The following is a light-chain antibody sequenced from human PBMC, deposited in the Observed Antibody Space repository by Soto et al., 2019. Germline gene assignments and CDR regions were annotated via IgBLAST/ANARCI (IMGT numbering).Light chain of an antibody. J-gene: IGLJ3*02. CDR2: RNI. Sequence: QSVLTQPPSASGTPGQRVTISCSGSSSNIGSNYVYWYQQLPGTAPKLLIYRNIQRPSGVPDRFSGSKSGTSASLAISGLRSEDETDYYCAAWDDSLSGPVIGGGTKLTVL. CDR3: AAWDDSLSGPV. CDR1: SSNIGSNY. V-gene: IGLV1-47*01.